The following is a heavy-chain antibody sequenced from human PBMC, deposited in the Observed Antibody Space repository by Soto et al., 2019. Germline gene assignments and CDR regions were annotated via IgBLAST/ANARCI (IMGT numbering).Heavy chain of an antibody. CDR3: ARLSPRGVLWFGGSELRDGWFDP. CDR2: IYYSGST. D-gene: IGHD3-10*01. Sequence: SETLSLTCTVSGGSISSSSYYWGWIRQPPGKGLEWIGSIYYSGSTYYNPSLKSRVTISVDTSKNQFSLKLSSVTAADTAVYYCARLSPRGVLWFGGSELRDGWFDPWGQGTLVTVSS. J-gene: IGHJ5*02. CDR1: GGSISSSSYY. V-gene: IGHV4-39*01.